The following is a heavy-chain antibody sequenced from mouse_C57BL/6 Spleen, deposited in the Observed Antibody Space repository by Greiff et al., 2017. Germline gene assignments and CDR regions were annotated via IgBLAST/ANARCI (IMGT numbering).Heavy chain of an antibody. Sequence: QLQLKQPGAELVRPGSSVRLSCKASGYPFTSYWLNWVKRRPIKGLEGIGNIDPSDSEPHYNQKFKDKATLTVDNSSSTAYMQLSSLTSEDSAVYYCARSEVVPYYFDYWGQGTTLTVSS. V-gene: IGHV1-52*01. J-gene: IGHJ2*01. CDR2: IDPSDSEP. CDR3: ARSEVVPYYFDY. D-gene: IGHD1-1*01. CDR1: GYPFTSYW.